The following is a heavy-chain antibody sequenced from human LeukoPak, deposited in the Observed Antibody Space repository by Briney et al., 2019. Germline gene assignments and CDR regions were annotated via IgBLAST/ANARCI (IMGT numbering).Heavy chain of an antibody. CDR2: VRPDGSEK. Sequence: PGGSLRLSCAVSEFTFGTSLMTWVRQAPGKGLEGVGSVRPDGSEKTYVDSVRGRFTISRDNAKKSLYLQMNSLRAEDTAVYYCATGRATSIYWGQGTLVTVSS. CDR3: ATGRATSIY. J-gene: IGHJ4*02. CDR1: EFTFGTSL. V-gene: IGHV3-7*03.